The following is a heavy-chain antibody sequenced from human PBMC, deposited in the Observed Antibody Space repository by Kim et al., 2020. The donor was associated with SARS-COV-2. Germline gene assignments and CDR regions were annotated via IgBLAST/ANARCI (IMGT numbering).Heavy chain of an antibody. V-gene: IGHV4-59*13. Sequence: SETLSLTCTVSGASITTYYWSWIRQTPDKGLEWIGYILYTGSTNYNPSLKSRVALSIDTSKNHFSLKLTSVAAADTAVYYCARLDNWSFDLWGRGTLVTVSS. CDR2: ILYTGST. D-gene: IGHD3-22*01. CDR3: ARLDNWSFDL. J-gene: IGHJ2*01. CDR1: GASITTYY.